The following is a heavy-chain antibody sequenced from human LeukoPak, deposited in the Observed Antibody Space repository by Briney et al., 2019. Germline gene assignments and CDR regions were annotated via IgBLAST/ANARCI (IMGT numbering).Heavy chain of an antibody. Sequence: GGSLRLSCAASGFTFSSYEMNWVRQAPGKGLEWVSYISSSGSTIYYADSVKGRFAISRDNAKNSLYLQMNSLRAEDTAVYYCARDPVDILTGKQNDLDYWGQGTLVTVSS. V-gene: IGHV3-48*03. J-gene: IGHJ4*02. D-gene: IGHD3-9*01. CDR3: ARDPVDILTGKQNDLDY. CDR2: ISSSGSTI. CDR1: GFTFSSYE.